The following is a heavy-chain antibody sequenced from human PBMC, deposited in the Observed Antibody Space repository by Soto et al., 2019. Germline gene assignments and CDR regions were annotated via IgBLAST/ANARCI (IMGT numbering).Heavy chain of an antibody. CDR1: GYTFTSYG. V-gene: IGHV1-18*04. CDR3: ARGPDCTNGVCYRRGHYYGMDV. D-gene: IGHD2-8*01. Sequence: VSVKVSCKASGYTFTSYGISWVRQAPGQGLEWMRWISAYNGNTNYAQKLQGRVTMTTDTSTSTAYMELRSLRSDDTAVYYCARGPDCTNGVCYRRGHYYGMDVWGQGTTVTVSS. CDR2: ISAYNGNT. J-gene: IGHJ6*02.